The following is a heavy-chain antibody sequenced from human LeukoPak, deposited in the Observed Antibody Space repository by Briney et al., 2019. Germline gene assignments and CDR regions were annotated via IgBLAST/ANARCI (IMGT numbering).Heavy chain of an antibody. CDR1: AVSISNSRYY. CDR3: ARDSPMVVPFDY. Sequence: SETLSLTCTVSAVSISNSRYYWGWIRQPPGKGLERIGSISYSGSTYSNPSLKSRVALSLDTSKNQFSLRLRSVTSADTAMYFCARDSPMVVPFDYWGQGTLVTVSS. CDR2: ISYSGST. D-gene: IGHD3-10*01. V-gene: IGHV4-39*07. J-gene: IGHJ4*02.